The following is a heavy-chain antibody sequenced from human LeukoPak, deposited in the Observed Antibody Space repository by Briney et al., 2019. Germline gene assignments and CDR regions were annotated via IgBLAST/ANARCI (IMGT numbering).Heavy chain of an antibody. CDR2: INPSGGST. Sequence: ASVKVSCKASGYTFTSYYIHWVRQAPGQGLEWMGIINPSGGSTSYAQKFQGRVTMTRDMSTSTVYMELSSLRSEDTAVYYCARIAVAGKWLDYWGQGTLVTVSS. CDR3: ARIAVAGKWLDY. CDR1: GYTFTSYY. D-gene: IGHD6-19*01. J-gene: IGHJ4*02. V-gene: IGHV1-46*01.